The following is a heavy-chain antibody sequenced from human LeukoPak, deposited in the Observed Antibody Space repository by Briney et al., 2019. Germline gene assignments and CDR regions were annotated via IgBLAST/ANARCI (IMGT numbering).Heavy chain of an antibody. V-gene: IGHV3-11*01. CDR1: GFTFSDYY. CDR2: ISSSGSTI. CDR3: ATSSPLLWTYYDFWSGYYSDPPQVDY. J-gene: IGHJ4*02. Sequence: GGSLRLSCAASGFTFSDYYMSWIRQAPGKGLEWVSYISSSGSTIYYADSVKGRFTISRDNAKNSLYLRMNSLRAEDTAVYYCATSSPLLWTYYDFWSGYYSDPPQVDYWGQGTLVTVSS. D-gene: IGHD3-3*01.